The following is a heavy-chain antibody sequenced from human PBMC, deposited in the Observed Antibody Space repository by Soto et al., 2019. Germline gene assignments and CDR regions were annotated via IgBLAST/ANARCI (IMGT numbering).Heavy chain of an antibody. D-gene: IGHD3-22*01. CDR3: ARAPYYYDSSGYYVYFQH. V-gene: IGHV3-21*01. Sequence: GESLKISCAASGFTFSSYSMNWVRQAPGKGLEWVSSISSSSSYIYYADSVKGRFTISRDNAKNSLYLQMNSLRAEDTAVYYCARAPYYYDSSGYYVYFQHWGQGTLVTVSS. J-gene: IGHJ1*01. CDR2: ISSSSSYI. CDR1: GFTFSSYS.